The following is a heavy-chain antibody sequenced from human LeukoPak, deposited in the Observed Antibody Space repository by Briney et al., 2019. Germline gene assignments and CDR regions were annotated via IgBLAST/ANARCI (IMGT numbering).Heavy chain of an antibody. D-gene: IGHD3-10*01. CDR1: GGTLDNFA. CDR2: IIPLFGTP. J-gene: IGHJ5*02. CDR3: ARATYNDSKNRPRRLAFDL. V-gene: IGHV1-69*05. Sequence: GSSVKVSCKTSGGTLDNFAISWVRQAPGHGLEWVGGIIPLFGTPDYPQKFQARVTVTTDESTGTAYMEMSSLRADDAALYYCARATYNDSKNRPRRLAFDLWGQGTLVTVSS.